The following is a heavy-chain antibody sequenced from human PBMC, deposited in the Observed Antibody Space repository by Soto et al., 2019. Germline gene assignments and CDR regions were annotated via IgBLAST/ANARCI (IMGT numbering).Heavy chain of an antibody. J-gene: IGHJ4*02. V-gene: IGHV3-73*02. CDR3: TTSLTGYSGSYLVEF. CDR2: IRSKANSYAT. Sequence: EVQLVESGGGLVQPGGSLKLSCAASGFTFSGSAMHWVRQASGKGLVWVGRIRSKANSYATAYAASVKGRFTISRDDSKNTAYLQMNSLTTEDTAVYYCTTSLTGYSGSYLVEFWGQGSLVTVSS. CDR1: GFTFSGSA. D-gene: IGHD1-26*01.